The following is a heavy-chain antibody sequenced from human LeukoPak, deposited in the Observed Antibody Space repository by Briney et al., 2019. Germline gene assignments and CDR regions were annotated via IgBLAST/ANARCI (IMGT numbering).Heavy chain of an antibody. CDR3: AREHCTRTTCYLNWLDP. CDR1: GGSISSRTYY. CDR2: IKYSGKN. V-gene: IGHV4-39*07. Sequence: SETLSLTCTVSGGSISSRTYYWAWIRQPPGKGREWTGSIKYSGKNTYNPSLKSRVTVSLDTSKNQFSLTLSSVTAADTAVYYCAREHCTRTTCYLNWLDPWGQGTLVTASS. D-gene: IGHD2-2*01. J-gene: IGHJ5*02.